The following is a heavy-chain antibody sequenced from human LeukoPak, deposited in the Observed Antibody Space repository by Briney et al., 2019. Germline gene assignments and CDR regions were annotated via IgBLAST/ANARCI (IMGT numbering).Heavy chain of an antibody. CDR3: AKGLVHDY. D-gene: IGHD6-6*01. V-gene: IGHV3-33*06. CDR2: IWYDGSNK. CDR1: GFTFSSYA. J-gene: IGHJ4*02. Sequence: GGSLRLSCAASGFTFSSYAMNWVRQAPGKGLEWVAVIWYDGSNKYYADSVKGRFTISRDNSKNTLYLQMNSLRVGDTAVYYCAKGLVHDYWGEGTLVTVSS.